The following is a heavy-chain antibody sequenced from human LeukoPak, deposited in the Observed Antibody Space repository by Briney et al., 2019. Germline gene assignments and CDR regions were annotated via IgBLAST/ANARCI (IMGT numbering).Heavy chain of an antibody. CDR2: ISGSGGST. CDR3: AKTYYDILTGYSPYYFDY. J-gene: IGHJ4*02. D-gene: IGHD3-9*01. CDR1: GFTFSSYA. V-gene: IGHV3-23*01. Sequence: GGSLRLSCAASGFTFSSYAMSWVRQAPGKGLEWVSAISGSGGSTYYADSVKGRFTISRDNSKNTLYLQMNSLRAEDTAVYYCAKTYYDILTGYSPYYFDYWGQGTLVTVSS.